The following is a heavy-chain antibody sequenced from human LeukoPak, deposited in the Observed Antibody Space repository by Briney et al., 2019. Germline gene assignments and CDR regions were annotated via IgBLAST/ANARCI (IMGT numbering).Heavy chain of an antibody. CDR3: AKDHYWSIDY. J-gene: IGHJ4*02. D-gene: IGHD3-3*01. CDR1: GFDFSSNW. Sequence: SGGSLRLSCAASGFDFSSNWVHWVRHAPGQGLVWVSRIKGAGISTNYADSVKGRFTISRDIAKNTLYLQMNSLRAEDTGVYYCAKDHYWSIDYWGRGTLVTVSS. V-gene: IGHV3-74*01. CDR2: IKGAGIST.